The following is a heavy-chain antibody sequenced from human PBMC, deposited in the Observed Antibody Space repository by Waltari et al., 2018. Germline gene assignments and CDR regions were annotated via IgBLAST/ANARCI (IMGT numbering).Heavy chain of an antibody. V-gene: IGHV4-59*01. CDR2: IYYSGST. D-gene: IGHD4-17*01. Sequence: QVQLQESGPGLVKPSENLSLTCTVPGGSIRSYYWSWIRQPPGKGLEWIGYIYYSGSTNYNPSLKGRVTISVDTSKNQFSLKLSSVTAADTAVYYCAREIRLDAFDIWGQGTMVTVSS. CDR3: AREIRLDAFDI. J-gene: IGHJ3*02. CDR1: GGSIRSYY.